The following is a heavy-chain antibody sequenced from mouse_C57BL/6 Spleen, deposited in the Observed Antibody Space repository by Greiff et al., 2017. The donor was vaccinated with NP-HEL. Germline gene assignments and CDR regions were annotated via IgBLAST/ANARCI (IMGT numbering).Heavy chain of an antibody. J-gene: IGHJ3*01. CDR1: GFSFNTYA. D-gene: IGHD3-2*02. CDR3: VIPGESSGYGFAY. Sequence: EVKVEESGGGLVQPKGSLKLSCAASGFSFNTYAMNWVRQAPGKGLEWVARIRSKSNNYATYYADSVKDRFTISRDDSESMLYLQMNNLKTEDTAMYYCVIPGESSGYGFAYWGQGTLVTVSA. CDR2: IRSKSNNYAT. V-gene: IGHV10-1*01.